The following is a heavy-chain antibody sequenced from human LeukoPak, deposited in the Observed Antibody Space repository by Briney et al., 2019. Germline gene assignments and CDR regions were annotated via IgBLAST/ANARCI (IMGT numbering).Heavy chain of an antibody. D-gene: IGHD6-13*01. CDR2: IIPIFGTA. J-gene: IGHJ5*02. Sequence: ASVKVSCKASGGTFSSYAISWVRQAPGQGLEWMGGIIPIFGTANYAQKFQGRVTITTDESTSTAYMELSSLRSEDTAVYYCARVFPRGSWLTDLNWFDPWGQGTLVTVSS. CDR3: ARVFPRGSWLTDLNWFDP. V-gene: IGHV1-69*05. CDR1: GGTFSSYA.